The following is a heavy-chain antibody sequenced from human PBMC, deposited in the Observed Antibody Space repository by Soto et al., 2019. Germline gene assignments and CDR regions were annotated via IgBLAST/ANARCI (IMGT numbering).Heavy chain of an antibody. D-gene: IGHD3-22*01. CDR3: AKTATYVDGYDNTGYSSEDC. V-gene: IGHV3-30*18. CDR1: GFTFSDFG. CDR2: ISHDGSKR. Sequence: GGSLRLSYEVSGFTFSDFGLDWVRQAPGKGLEWVAIISHDGSKRFYADSVKGRFTISRDNSKNTLYLQMSSLRPEDTALYYCAKTATYVDGYDNTGYSSEDCWGHGTLVTVSS. J-gene: IGHJ4*01.